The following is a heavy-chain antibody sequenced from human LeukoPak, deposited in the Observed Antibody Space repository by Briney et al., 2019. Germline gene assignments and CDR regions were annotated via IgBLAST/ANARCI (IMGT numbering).Heavy chain of an antibody. CDR1: GYTFTSYY. D-gene: IGHD2-2*01. Sequence: ASVKVSCKASGYTFTSYYMHWVRQAPGQGLEWMGIINPSGGSTSYAQKFQGRVTMTRDTSTSTVYMELSGLRSEDTAVYYCARDEVVVPAAPGRAEYFQHRGQGTLVTVSS. CDR3: ARDEVVVPAAPGRAEYFQH. J-gene: IGHJ1*01. CDR2: INPSGGST. V-gene: IGHV1-46*01.